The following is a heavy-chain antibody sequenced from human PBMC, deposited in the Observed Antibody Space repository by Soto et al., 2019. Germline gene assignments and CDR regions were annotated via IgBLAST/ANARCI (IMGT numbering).Heavy chain of an antibody. Sequence: PSETLSLTCTVSGGSISSYYWSWIRQPPGKGLEWIGYIYYSGSTNYNPSLKSRVTISVDTSKNQFSLKLSSVTAADTAVYYCARDLGYYGSGSYYKNYYGMEVWGQGTTVTV. J-gene: IGHJ6*02. V-gene: IGHV4-59*01. CDR2: IYYSGST. CDR1: GGSISSYY. CDR3: ARDLGYYGSGSYYKNYYGMEV. D-gene: IGHD3-10*01.